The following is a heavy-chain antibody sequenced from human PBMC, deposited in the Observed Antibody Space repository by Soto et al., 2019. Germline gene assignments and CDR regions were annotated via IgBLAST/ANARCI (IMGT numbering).Heavy chain of an antibody. CDR1: SGSVSTYY. D-gene: IGHD1-26*01. Sequence: ETLSLTCTVSSGSVSTYYWSWIRQPAGKGLEWIGRIFINGNTNYNPSLRSRVTMSVDTSKGQFSLNLTSVTAADTAVYFCARSGGSYNFDSWGQGILVTVSS. V-gene: IGHV4-4*07. CDR3: ARSGGSYNFDS. CDR2: IFINGNT. J-gene: IGHJ4*02.